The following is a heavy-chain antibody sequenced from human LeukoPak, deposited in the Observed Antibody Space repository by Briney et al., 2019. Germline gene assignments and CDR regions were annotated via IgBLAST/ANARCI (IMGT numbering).Heavy chain of an antibody. CDR3: ASGRQDIVVVPAATDNWFDP. CDR1: GGTFSSYA. D-gene: IGHD2-2*01. V-gene: IGHV1-69*13. J-gene: IGHJ5*02. Sequence: SVKVSCKASGGTFSSYAISWVRRAPGQGLEWMGGIIPIFGTANYAQKFQGRVTITADESTSTAYMELSSLRSEDTAVYYCASGRQDIVVVPAATDNWFDPWGQGTLVTVSS. CDR2: IIPIFGTA.